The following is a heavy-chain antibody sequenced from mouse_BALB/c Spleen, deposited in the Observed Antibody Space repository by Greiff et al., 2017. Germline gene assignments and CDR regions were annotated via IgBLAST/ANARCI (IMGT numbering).Heavy chain of an antibody. V-gene: IGHV3-2*02. CDR1: GYSITSDYA. CDR3: ARGPYIYAMDY. J-gene: IGHJ4*01. Sequence: EVELQESGPGLVKPSQSLSLTCTVTGYSITSDYAWYWIRQFPGNKLEWMGYISYSGSTSYNPSLKSRISITRDTSKNQFFLQLNSVTTEDTATYYCARGPYIYAMDYWGQGTSVTVAS. CDR2: ISYSGST.